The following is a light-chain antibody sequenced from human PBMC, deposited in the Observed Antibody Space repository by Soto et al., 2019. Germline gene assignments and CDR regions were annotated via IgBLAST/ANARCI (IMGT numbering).Light chain of an antibody. CDR3: SSYAGTYSYV. CDR2: GVS. V-gene: IGLV2-11*01. Sequence: QSALTQPASVSGSPGQSITISCTGTSSDVGGYNYVSWYQQHPGTAPKLIIFGVSKRPSGVPDRFSGSKSGNTASLSISGLQAEDEADYYCSSYAGTYSYVLGTGTKVTVL. J-gene: IGLJ1*01. CDR1: SSDVGGYNY.